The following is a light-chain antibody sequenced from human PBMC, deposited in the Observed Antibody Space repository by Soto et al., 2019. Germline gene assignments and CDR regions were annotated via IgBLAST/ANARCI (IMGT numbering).Light chain of an antibody. CDR3: QSYDSSLSGHVV. J-gene: IGLJ2*01. CDR2: GNS. CDR1: SSNIGAGYD. V-gene: IGLV1-40*01. Sequence: QSVLTQPPSVSGAPGQRVTISCTGSSSNIGAGYDVHWYQHLPGTAPKLLIYGNSNRPSGVPDRFSGSKSGTSASLAITGLQAEDEAEYYCQSYDSSLSGHVVFGGGSKVTVI.